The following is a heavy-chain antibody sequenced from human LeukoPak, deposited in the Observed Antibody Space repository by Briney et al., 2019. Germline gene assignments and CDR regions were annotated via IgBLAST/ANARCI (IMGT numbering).Heavy chain of an antibody. Sequence: SVKVSCKASGGTFSSYAISWVRQAPGQGLEWMGGIIPIFGTANYAQKFQGRVTITADKSTSTAYMELSSLRSEDTAVYYCARGSRITIFGVVISLDYWGQGTLVTVSS. CDR1: GGTFSSYA. D-gene: IGHD3-3*01. V-gene: IGHV1-69*06. CDR3: ARGSRITIFGVVISLDY. CDR2: IIPIFGTA. J-gene: IGHJ4*02.